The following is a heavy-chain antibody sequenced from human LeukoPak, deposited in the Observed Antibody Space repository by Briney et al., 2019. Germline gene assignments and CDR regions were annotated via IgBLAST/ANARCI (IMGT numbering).Heavy chain of an antibody. V-gene: IGHV3-30*02. CDR2: IRYDGSNK. D-gene: IGHD2-2*01. Sequence: GGSLRLSCAASGFTFSSYGMHWVRQAPGKGLEWVAFIRYDGSNKYYADSVKGRFTISRDNSKNTLYLQMNSLRAEDTAVYYCAKGAIIGYCSSTSCYSFDYWGQGPWSPSPQ. CDR3: AKGAIIGYCSSTSCYSFDY. J-gene: IGHJ4*02. CDR1: GFTFSSYG.